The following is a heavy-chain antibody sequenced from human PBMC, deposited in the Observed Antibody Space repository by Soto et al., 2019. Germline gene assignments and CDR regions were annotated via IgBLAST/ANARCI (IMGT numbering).Heavy chain of an antibody. J-gene: IGHJ3*01. Sequence: QVQLVQSGAEVKKPGSSVKVSCKASGGSFRRETINWVRQAPGQGPEWMGGILTIFGTADYAQKFQGRVTITADVCTTTTYMELSSLRLEKTAVYYCARGQVFGGNSDAFAVWGQGTMVIVSS. CDR3: ARGQVFGGNSDAFAV. V-gene: IGHV1-69*12. D-gene: IGHD2-15*01. CDR1: GGSFRRET. CDR2: ILTIFGTA.